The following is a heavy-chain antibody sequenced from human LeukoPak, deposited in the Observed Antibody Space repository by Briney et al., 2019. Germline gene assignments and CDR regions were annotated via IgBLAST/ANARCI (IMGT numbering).Heavy chain of an antibody. J-gene: IGHJ4*02. CDR2: IKQDGSEK. D-gene: IGHD3-9*01. Sequence: GGSLRLSCAASGFTFSSYWMSWVRQAPGKGLEWVANIKQDGSEKYYVDSVKGRFTISRDNVKNSLYLQMNSLRAEDTAVYYCARGNYDILTGYYKAHYFDYWGQGTLVTVSS. CDR3: ARGNYDILTGYYKAHYFDY. V-gene: IGHV3-7*03. CDR1: GFTFSSYW.